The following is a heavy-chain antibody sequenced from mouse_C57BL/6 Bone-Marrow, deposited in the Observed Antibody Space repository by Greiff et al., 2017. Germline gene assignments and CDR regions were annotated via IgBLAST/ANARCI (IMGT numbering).Heavy chain of an antibody. CDR2: IHPNSGST. V-gene: IGHV1-64*01. J-gene: IGHJ1*03. CDR3: AREDTPAVWYFDV. CDR1: GYTFTSYW. Sequence: VQLQQPGAELVKPGASVKLSCKASGYTFTSYWMHWVKQRPGQGLEWIGMIHPNSGSTNYNEKFKSKATLTVDKSSSTAYMQLSSLTSEDSAVYYCAREDTPAVWYFDVWGTGTTVTVSS.